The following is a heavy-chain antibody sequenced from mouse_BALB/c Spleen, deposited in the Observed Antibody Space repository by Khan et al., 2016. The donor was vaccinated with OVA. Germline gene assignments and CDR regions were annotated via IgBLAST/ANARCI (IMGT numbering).Heavy chain of an antibody. Sequence: QVQLKESGPGLVQPSQSLSITCTVSGFSLTTYGVHWVRQSPGKGLEWLGVIWSGGSTDYNAAFISRLSISKDNSKSQVFFKMNSLHANDTAIYYCARNYYYGEGLDYWGQGTLVTVSA. CDR2: IWSGGST. V-gene: IGHV2-2*02. CDR3: ARNYYYGEGLDY. CDR1: GFSLTTYG. D-gene: IGHD1-1*01. J-gene: IGHJ3*01.